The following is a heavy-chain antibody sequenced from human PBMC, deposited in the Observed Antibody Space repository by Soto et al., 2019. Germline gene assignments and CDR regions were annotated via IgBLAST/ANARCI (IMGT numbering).Heavy chain of an antibody. V-gene: IGHV3-21*01. Sequence: EVQLVESGGGLVKPGGSLRLSCAASGFTFSSYSMNWVRQAPGKGLEWVSSISSSSSYIYYADSVKGRFTISRDNAKNSLYLQMNSLRAEDTAVYYCARTGCSGGSCYDWYFDLWGRGTLVTVSS. J-gene: IGHJ2*01. CDR2: ISSSSSYI. CDR3: ARTGCSGGSCYDWYFDL. D-gene: IGHD2-15*01. CDR1: GFTFSSYS.